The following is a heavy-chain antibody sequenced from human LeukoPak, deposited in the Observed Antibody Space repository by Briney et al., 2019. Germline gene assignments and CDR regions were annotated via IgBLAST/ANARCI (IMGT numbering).Heavy chain of an antibody. J-gene: IGHJ5*02. V-gene: IGHV1-69*01. D-gene: IGHD1-1*01. Sequence: GASVKVSCKASGGSFSSYAISWVRQAPGQGLEWMGGIVPIFGTPTYALKFQGRVIISLDESTNTAYMELSGLRSEDTAVYFCARARSRLNWNLAVASWGQGTLVTVSS. CDR3: ARARSRLNWNLAVAS. CDR2: IVPIFGTP. CDR1: GGSFSSYA.